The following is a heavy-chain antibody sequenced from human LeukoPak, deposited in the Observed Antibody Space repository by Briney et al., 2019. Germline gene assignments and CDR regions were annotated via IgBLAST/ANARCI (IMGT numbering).Heavy chain of an antibody. V-gene: IGHV4-34*01. CDR2: VSPSGST. CDR1: DGSFSGYS. D-gene: IGHD6-6*01. Sequence: EPSETLSLTCVLSDGSFSGYSWNWIRQPPGKGLECIGEVSPSGSTNYSPSLKSRLSISLDRSKNQFSLNLTSVTAADTAVYYCARGVKQLGRYYFYKDVWGNGTTVTVSS. J-gene: IGHJ6*03. CDR3: ARGVKQLGRYYFYKDV.